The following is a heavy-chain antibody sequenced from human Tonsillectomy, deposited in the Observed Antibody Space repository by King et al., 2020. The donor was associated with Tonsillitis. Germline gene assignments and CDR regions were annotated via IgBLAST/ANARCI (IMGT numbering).Heavy chain of an antibody. CDR1: GFTFRNYA. J-gene: IGHJ3*02. Sequence: VQLVESGGGVVQTGGSPRLSCAASGFTFRNYAMHWVRQAPGKGLEWVAYIWYDGSNKYYADSAKGRFTISRDNSKNTVFLQMSSLRVEDTALYYCARGSGKKGFAFDIWGQGTMVSVSS. D-gene: IGHD3-10*01. V-gene: IGHV3-30*02. CDR3: ARGSGKKGFAFDI. CDR2: IWYDGSNK.